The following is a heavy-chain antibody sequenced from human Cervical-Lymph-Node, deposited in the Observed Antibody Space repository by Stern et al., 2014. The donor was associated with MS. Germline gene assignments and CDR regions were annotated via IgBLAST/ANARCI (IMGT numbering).Heavy chain of an antibody. Sequence: VQLLESGPGLVKPSETLSLTCTVSGGSISSSSYYWGWIRQPPGKGLEWIGSIYYSGSTYYNPSLKSRVTISVDTSTNQFSLKLSSVTAADTAVYYCARQDPDDNWFDPWGQGTLVTVSS. CDR1: GGSISSSSYY. V-gene: IGHV4-39*01. CDR3: ARQDPDDNWFDP. J-gene: IGHJ5*02. D-gene: IGHD3-3*01. CDR2: IYYSGST.